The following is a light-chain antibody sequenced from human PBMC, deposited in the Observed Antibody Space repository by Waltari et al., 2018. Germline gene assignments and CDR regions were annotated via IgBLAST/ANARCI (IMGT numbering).Light chain of an antibody. CDR3: HSYKTSSSYV. Sequence: QSALTQPPSVSGSPGQSVTISCTGTSSDVGGYNRVSWYQQPPGTAPKLMIYEVSNRPSGFPDRFSGSSSGNTASLTISGLQAEDEADYYCHSYKTSSSYVFGTGTKVTVL. CDR1: SSDVGGYNR. V-gene: IGLV2-18*02. CDR2: EVS. J-gene: IGLJ1*01.